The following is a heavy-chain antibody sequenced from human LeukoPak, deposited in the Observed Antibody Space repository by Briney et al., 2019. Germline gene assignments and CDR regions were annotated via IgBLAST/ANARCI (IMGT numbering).Heavy chain of an antibody. CDR1: RFSVSSNY. J-gene: IGHJ6*02. Sequence: GGSLRLSCAASRFSVSSNYMSWVRQAPGKGLEWVSVIYSGGGGSTYYADSVKGRFTISRDNSKNTLYLQMNSLRAEDTAVYYCAREGSYYYGMDVWGQGTTVTVSS. V-gene: IGHV3-53*01. CDR3: AREGSYYYGMDV. CDR2: IYSGGGGST.